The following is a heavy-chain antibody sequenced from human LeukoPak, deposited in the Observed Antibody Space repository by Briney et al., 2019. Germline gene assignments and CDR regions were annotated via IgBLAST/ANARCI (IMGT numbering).Heavy chain of an antibody. CDR1: GYTFTGYY. CDR2: ISPNSGGT. D-gene: IGHD2-15*01. Sequence: ASVKVSCKASGYTFTGYYIHWVRQAPGQGLERMGWISPNSGGTKYAQRFQGRVTMTRDTSSNTAHMELSRLRSDDTAVYYCARGDCSVNGCHGGNWFDPWGQGTLVTVSS. J-gene: IGHJ5*02. V-gene: IGHV1-2*02. CDR3: ARGDCSVNGCHGGNWFDP.